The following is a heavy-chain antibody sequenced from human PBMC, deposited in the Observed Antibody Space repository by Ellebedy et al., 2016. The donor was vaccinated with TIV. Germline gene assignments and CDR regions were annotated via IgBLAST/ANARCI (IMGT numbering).Heavy chain of an antibody. CDR1: GFTFSRYW. Sequence: PGGSLRLSCAASGFTFSRYWMSWVRQAPGKGLEWVASIKQDGDEKHYVESVKGRFTVSKDNVRDSFYLQMNSLMAEDTAMYFCARDYLALRYFDWQNNYYFDLWGRGALVTVPS. CDR3: ARDYLALRYFDWQNNYYFDL. D-gene: IGHD3-9*01. CDR2: IKQDGDEK. V-gene: IGHV3-7*01. J-gene: IGHJ2*01.